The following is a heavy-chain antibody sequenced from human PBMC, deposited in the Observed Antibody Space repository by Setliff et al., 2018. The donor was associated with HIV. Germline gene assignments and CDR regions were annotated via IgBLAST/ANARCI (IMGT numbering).Heavy chain of an antibody. CDR1: GGSISSGGYY. J-gene: IGHJ6*02. CDR3: ARSRTSSGYYGVTGYGMDV. Sequence: SETLSLTCTVSGGSISSGGYYWSWIRQHPGKGLEWIGYIYYSGSTYYNPSLKSRVTISVATSKNQFSLKLNSVTTADTAVYYCARSRTSSGYYGVTGYGMDVWGQGTTVTVSS. CDR2: IYYSGST. D-gene: IGHD3-22*01. V-gene: IGHV4-61*08.